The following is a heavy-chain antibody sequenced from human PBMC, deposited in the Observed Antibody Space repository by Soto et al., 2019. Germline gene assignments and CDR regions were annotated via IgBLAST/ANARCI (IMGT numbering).Heavy chain of an antibody. CDR2: ISPSNNI. CDR1: GFTFSNYA. Sequence: PGGSLRLSCASSGFTFSNYAMNWVRQAPGKGLEWVSYISPSNNIYDADSVKGRFTILRDDSKNTVYLQMNSLKTEDTAVYYCTTDLPGDISDYWGQGTLVTVSS. D-gene: IGHD7-27*01. J-gene: IGHJ4*02. V-gene: IGHV3-48*01. CDR3: TTDLPGDISDY.